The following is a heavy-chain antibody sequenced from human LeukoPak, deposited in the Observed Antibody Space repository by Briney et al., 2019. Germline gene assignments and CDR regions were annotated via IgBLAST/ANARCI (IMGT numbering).Heavy chain of an antibody. V-gene: IGHV3-23*01. CDR2: ISGSGGAT. CDR3: ARGGVDYYGSGTYYLMYYFDY. CDR1: GFSFSSYE. J-gene: IGHJ4*02. D-gene: IGHD3-10*01. Sequence: GGSLRLSCAASGFSFSSYEMNWVRQAPGKGLEWVSGISGSGGATYYADSVKGRFTISRDDPHNTLYLQMNSLRAEDTAVYFCARGGVDYYGSGTYYLMYYFDYWGQGALVTVSS.